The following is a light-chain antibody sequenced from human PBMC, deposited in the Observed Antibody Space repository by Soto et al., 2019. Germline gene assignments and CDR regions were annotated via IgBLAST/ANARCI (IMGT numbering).Light chain of an antibody. Sequence: EIVLTQSPGTLSLSPGERATLSCRASQSVSSIYLAWYQQKPGQAPRLLIYGASSRATGIPDRFSGSGSGTDFTLNISRLEPEDVAVYYCQQYGSSPYTFGQGTKLEIK. CDR2: GAS. CDR1: QSVSSIY. CDR3: QQYGSSPYT. J-gene: IGKJ2*01. V-gene: IGKV3-20*01.